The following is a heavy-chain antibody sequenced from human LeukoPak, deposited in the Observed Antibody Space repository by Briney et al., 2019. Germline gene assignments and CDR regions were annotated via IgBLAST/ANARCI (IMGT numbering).Heavy chain of an antibody. J-gene: IGHJ5*02. V-gene: IGHV1-8*03. CDR3: ARGCSSTRCYNAMYNWFDP. CDR1: GYTFTSYD. D-gene: IGHD2-2*02. CDR2: MNPNSGNT. Sequence: ASVKVSCKASGYTFTSYDINWVRQATGQGLEWMGWMNPNSGNTGYAQKFQGRVTITRNTSISTAYMELSSLRSEDTAVYYCARGCSSTRCYNAMYNWFDPWGQGTLVTVSS.